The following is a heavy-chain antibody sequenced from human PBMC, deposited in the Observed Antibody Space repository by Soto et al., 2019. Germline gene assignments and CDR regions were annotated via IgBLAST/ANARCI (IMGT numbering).Heavy chain of an antibody. CDR2: IYYSGST. V-gene: IGHV4-30-4*01. CDR1: GGSISSGDYY. CDR3: ARGRSSETGIDY. J-gene: IGHJ4*02. Sequence: PSETLSLTCTVSGGSISSGDYYWSWIRQPPGKGLEWIGYIYYSGSTYYNPSLKSRVTISVDTSKNQFSLKLSSVTAADTAVYYCARGRSSETGIDYWGQGTLVTVSS.